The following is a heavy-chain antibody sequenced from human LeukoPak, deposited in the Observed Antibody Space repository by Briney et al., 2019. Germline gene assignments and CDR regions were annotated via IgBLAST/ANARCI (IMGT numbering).Heavy chain of an antibody. CDR2: INSDGSST. Sequence: GGSLRLSCAASGFTFSSYAMSWVRQAPGKGLVWVSRINSDGSSTSYTDSAKGRFTISRDNSKNTLYLQMNSLRAEDTAVYYCAKLSSTSGSIWGQGTLVTVSS. D-gene: IGHD2-2*01. J-gene: IGHJ4*02. V-gene: IGHV3-23*01. CDR3: AKLSSTSGSI. CDR1: GFTFSSYA.